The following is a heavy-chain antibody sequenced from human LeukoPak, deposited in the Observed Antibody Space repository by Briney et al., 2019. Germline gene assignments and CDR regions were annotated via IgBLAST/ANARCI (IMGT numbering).Heavy chain of an antibody. J-gene: IGHJ4*02. CDR1: GFTFSGYA. CDR3: AKSHASIWNVYDY. Sequence: GGSLRLSCAASGFTFSGYAMSWVRLARGEGLEWVSAITAGGDSTYYAESVKGRFTISRDNLKNMVFLQMSTLRAEDTAIYYCAKSHASIWNVYDYWGQGTLVTVSS. CDR2: ITAGGDST. V-gene: IGHV3-23*01. D-gene: IGHD6-13*01.